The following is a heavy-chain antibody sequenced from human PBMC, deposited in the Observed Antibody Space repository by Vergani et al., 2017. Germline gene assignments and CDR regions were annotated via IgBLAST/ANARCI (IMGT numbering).Heavy chain of an antibody. CDR1: GFTFSSYA. CDR2: ISGSGGST. J-gene: IGHJ6*03. D-gene: IGHD3-16*02. V-gene: IGHV3-23*01. CDR3: AKEPGELSFYYYYYMDV. Sequence: EVQLLESGGGLVQPGGSLRLSCAASGFTFSSYAMSWVRQAPGKGLEWVSAISGSGGSTYYADSVKGRFTISRDNSKNTLYLKMNSLTAEDTAVYYCAKEPGELSFYYYYYMDVWGKGTTVTVSS.